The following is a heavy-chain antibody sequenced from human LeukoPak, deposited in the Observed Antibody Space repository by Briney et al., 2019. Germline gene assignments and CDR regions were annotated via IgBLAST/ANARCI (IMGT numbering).Heavy chain of an antibody. CDR3: ARDSASIGHNDAFDI. D-gene: IGHD3-22*01. V-gene: IGHV3-48*04. J-gene: IGHJ3*02. CDR2: ISGNSATI. Sequence: GGSLRLSCTASGFTFNSYHMNWVRQAPGKGLEWASYISGNSATIYYVDSVKGRFTISRDNAKNSLFLQMNSLRAEDTAVYYCARDSASIGHNDAFDIWGQGTMVTVSS. CDR1: GFTFNSYH.